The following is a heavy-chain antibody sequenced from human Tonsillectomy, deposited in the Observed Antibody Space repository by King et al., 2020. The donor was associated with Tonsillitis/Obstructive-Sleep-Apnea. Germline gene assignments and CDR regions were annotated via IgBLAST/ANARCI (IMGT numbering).Heavy chain of an antibody. V-gene: IGHV4-59*01. CDR3: ARDLTPRYYYMDV. CDR1: GGSISSYS. J-gene: IGHJ6*03. CDR2: IYYSGST. Sequence: VQLQESGPGLVKPSETLSLTCTVSGGSISSYSWSWIRQPPGKGLEWIGYIYYSGSTNYNPSLKSRVTISIDTSKNQFSLKLNSVTAADTAVYYCARDLTPRYYYMDVWAKGTTVTVSS.